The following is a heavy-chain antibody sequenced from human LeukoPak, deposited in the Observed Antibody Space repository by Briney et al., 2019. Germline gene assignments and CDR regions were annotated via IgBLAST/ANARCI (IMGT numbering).Heavy chain of an antibody. D-gene: IGHD2-21*02. J-gene: IGHJ4*02. V-gene: IGHV1-18*01. CDR3: SRDPAYCGGDCPNAHFDY. CDR2: ISAYNGNT. CDR1: GYTFTSYG. Sequence: ASVKVSCKASGYTFTSYGISWVRQAPGQGLEWMGWISAYNGNTNYAQKLQGRVTMTTDTSTSTAYMELRSLRSDGTAVYYCSRDPAYCGGDCPNAHFDYWGQGTLVTVSS.